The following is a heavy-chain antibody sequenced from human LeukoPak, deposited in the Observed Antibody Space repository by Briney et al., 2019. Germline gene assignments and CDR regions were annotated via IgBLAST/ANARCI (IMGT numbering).Heavy chain of an antibody. CDR3: ARDGGYGSGTYFFKY. D-gene: IGHD3-10*01. J-gene: IGHJ4*02. Sequence: SETLSLTCTVSGDAISSGGYYWSWIRQHPGKGLEWIGYIYYSGSTYYNPSLKSRVIMSVDTSKNQFSLNVSSVTGADTAVYYCARDGGYGSGTYFFKYWGQGTLVTVSS. CDR2: IYYSGST. V-gene: IGHV4-31*03. CDR1: GDAISSGGYY.